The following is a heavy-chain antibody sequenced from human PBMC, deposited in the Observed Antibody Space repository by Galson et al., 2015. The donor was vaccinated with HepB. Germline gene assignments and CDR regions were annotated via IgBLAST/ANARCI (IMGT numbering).Heavy chain of an antibody. V-gene: IGHV3-23*01. CDR2: ISGIDGST. CDR1: GFTFSTYA. D-gene: IGHD5-12*01. CDR3: ARQLAIDY. J-gene: IGHJ4*02. Sequence: SLRLPCAASGFTFSTYAMSWVRQAPGKGLGWVSGISGIDGSTYYADSVKGRFTISRDNSKNTLFLQMNSLRADDTAVYYCARQLAIDYWGQGTLVTVSS.